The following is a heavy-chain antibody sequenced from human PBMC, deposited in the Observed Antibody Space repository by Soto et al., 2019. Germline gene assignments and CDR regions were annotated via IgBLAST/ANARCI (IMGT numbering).Heavy chain of an antibody. Sequence: QVQLQESGPGLVKPSETLSLTCTVSGGSISSYYWSWIRQPPGKGLEWIGYIYYSGITDYNPSLKSRVTISVETSKSQFSLKLSSVTAADTAVYYCARGGGVYYLDYWGQGTLVTVSS. CDR3: ARGGGVYYLDY. J-gene: IGHJ4*02. CDR1: GGSISSYY. CDR2: IYYSGIT. V-gene: IGHV4-59*01. D-gene: IGHD2-8*02.